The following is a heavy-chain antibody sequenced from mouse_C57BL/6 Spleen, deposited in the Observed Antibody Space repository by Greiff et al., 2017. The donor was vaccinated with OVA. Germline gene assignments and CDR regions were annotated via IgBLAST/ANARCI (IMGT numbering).Heavy chain of an antibody. CDR2: INPGSGGT. Sequence: QVQLQQSGAELVRPGTSVKVSCKASGYAFTNYLIEWVKQRPGQGLEWIGVINPGSGGTNYNEKFKGKATLTADKSSSTAYMQLSSLTSEDSAVYFCARCSYYGSSPRAMDYWGQGTSVTVSS. J-gene: IGHJ4*01. V-gene: IGHV1-54*01. CDR1: GYAFTNYL. CDR3: ARCSYYGSSPRAMDY. D-gene: IGHD1-1*01.